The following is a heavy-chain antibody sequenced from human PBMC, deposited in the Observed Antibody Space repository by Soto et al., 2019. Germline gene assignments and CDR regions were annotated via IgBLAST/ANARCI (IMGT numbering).Heavy chain of an antibody. D-gene: IGHD4-17*01. J-gene: IGHJ4*02. CDR2: MRSDVSST. Sequence: EVQLVESGGDLVQPGGSLRLSCAASGFTFSTYWMHWVRQVPGKGPEWVSRMRSDVSSTAYADSVRGRFIISRDNAKNTLYLQLNSLRVDDTAVYYCARGTVRDHDFGDHWGLGTLVAVSS. CDR1: GFTFSTYW. V-gene: IGHV3-74*01. CDR3: ARGTVRDHDFGDH.